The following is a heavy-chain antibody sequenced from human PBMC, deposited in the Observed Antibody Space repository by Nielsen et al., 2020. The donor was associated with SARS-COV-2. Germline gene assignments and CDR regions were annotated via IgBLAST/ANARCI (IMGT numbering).Heavy chain of an antibody. V-gene: IGHV3-30-3*01. Sequence: GESLKISCAASGFTFTGSWMHWVRQAPGKGLEWVAVISYDGSNKYYADSVKGRFTISRDNSKNTLYLQMNSLRAEDTAVYYCARRIRPADYWGQGTLVTVSS. CDR3: ARRIRPADY. CDR1: GFTFTGSW. J-gene: IGHJ4*02. CDR2: ISYDGSNK.